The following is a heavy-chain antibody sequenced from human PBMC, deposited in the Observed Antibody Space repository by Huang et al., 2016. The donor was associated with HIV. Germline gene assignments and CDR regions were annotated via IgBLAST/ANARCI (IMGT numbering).Heavy chain of an antibody. J-gene: IGHJ4*02. Sequence: EVQLVESGGGLIQPGGSLRLSCAAPGFTVSTNYMTWVRQAPGKGLACVSIIYSGGTTYYADSVKGRFTISRDDSENTLYLHMTSLRAGDTAVYYCAKEGDTGAALGYWGQGTLVTVS. D-gene: IGHD2-8*02. CDR1: GFTVSTNY. V-gene: IGHV3-53*01. CDR3: AKEGDTGAALGY. CDR2: IYSGGTT.